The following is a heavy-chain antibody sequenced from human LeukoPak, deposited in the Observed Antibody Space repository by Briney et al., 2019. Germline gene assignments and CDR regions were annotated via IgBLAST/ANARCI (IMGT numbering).Heavy chain of an antibody. Sequence: PSETLSLTCTVSGGSINNYYWSWIRQPPGKGLEWIGYIYYSGSTNYNPSLKSRVTISVDTSKNQFSLKLSSVTAADTAVYYCAREGAHYYGSGSYYNSPNNWIDPWGQGTLVTVSS. CDR1: GGSINNYY. J-gene: IGHJ5*02. D-gene: IGHD3-10*01. V-gene: IGHV4-59*01. CDR2: IYYSGST. CDR3: AREGAHYYGSGSYYNSPNNWIDP.